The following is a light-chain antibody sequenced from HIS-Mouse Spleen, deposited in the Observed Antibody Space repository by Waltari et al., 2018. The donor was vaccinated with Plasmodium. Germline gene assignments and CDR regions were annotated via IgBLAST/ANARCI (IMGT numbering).Light chain of an antibody. Sequence: QSALTQPASVSGSPGQSITISCTGTSSDVGSYHLVSWYQQHPVKAPKLMFYVGSKRLSGVSNRFAGSKSGNTASLTISGLQAEDEADYYCCSYAGSSTLVFGGGTKLTVL. CDR1: SSDVGSYHL. J-gene: IGLJ2*01. V-gene: IGLV2-23*01. CDR2: VGS. CDR3: CSYAGSSTLV.